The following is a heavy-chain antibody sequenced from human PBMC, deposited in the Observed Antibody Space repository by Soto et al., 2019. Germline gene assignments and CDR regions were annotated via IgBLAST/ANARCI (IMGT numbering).Heavy chain of an antibody. V-gene: IGHV1-8*01. J-gene: IGHJ4*02. CDR2: MNPNSGNT. Sequence: GASVKVSCKASGYTFTSYDINWVRKATGQGLEWMGWMNPNSGNTGYAQKFQGRVTMTRNTSISTAYMELSSLRSEDTAVYYCAVGRWYSCGLFDYWGQGTLVTVSS. D-gene: IGHD5-18*01. CDR1: GYTFTSYD. CDR3: AVGRWYSCGLFDY.